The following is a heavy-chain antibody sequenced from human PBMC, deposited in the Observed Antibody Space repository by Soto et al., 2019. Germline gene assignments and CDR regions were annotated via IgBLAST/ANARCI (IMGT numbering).Heavy chain of an antibody. Sequence: ASVKVSCKASGYSFTSYYMNWVRQAPGQGLEWMGIINPSGGSTNYAQKFQGRVTSATDTSTSTAYMEVSSLRSEDSAMYYCARVFSPYSSRWTYDYWG. V-gene: IGHV1-46*01. J-gene: IGHJ4*01. CDR2: INPSGGST. CDR3: ARVFSPYSSRWTYDY. CDR1: GYSFTSYY. D-gene: IGHD6-13*01.